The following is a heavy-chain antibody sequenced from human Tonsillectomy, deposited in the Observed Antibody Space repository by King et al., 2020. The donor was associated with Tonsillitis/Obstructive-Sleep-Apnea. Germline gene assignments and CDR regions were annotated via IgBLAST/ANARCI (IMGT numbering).Heavy chain of an antibody. D-gene: IGHD3-9*01. CDR1: GGSISNYC. CDR3: ARRVEAESYDILTGYSSGYYFDY. J-gene: IGHJ4*02. CDR2: IFYSGRT. V-gene: IGHV4-59*08. Sequence: VQLQESGPGLVKPSETLSLTCTVSGGSISNYCWSWIRQPPGKGLESIGYIFYSGRTNYNSSLKSRVTISVDTSKNQFSLKLTSVTAADTAVYYCARRVEAESYDILTGYSSGYYFDYWGQGTLVTVSS.